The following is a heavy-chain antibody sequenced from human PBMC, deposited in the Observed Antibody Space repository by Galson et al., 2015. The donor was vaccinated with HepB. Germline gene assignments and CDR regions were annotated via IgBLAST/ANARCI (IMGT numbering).Heavy chain of an antibody. J-gene: IGHJ4*02. D-gene: IGHD6-13*01. CDR1: GFTFSSDS. CDR2: ISYDGSNK. V-gene: IGHV3-30-3*01. CDR3: ASPLVGYSSSWPVDY. Sequence: SLRLSCAASGFTFSSDSMHWVRQAPGKGLEWVAVISYDGSNKYYADSVKGQFTISSDNAKNTLNLQMKSLSAEDTAVYYCASPLVGYSSSWPVDYWGQGTLVTVSS.